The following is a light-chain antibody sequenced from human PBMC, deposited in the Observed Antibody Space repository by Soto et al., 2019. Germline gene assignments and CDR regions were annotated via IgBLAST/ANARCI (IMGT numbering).Light chain of an antibody. Sequence: IQMTQSPRPLSASVGGRVTITCRATENINKYVSWYQHQPGKAPILLIYAASNLQGGVPSRFSGSGSGTHFTLTISSLQPEDFATYYCQQSYNRPFTFGPRTKVDIK. CDR2: AAS. V-gene: IGKV1-39*01. CDR3: QQSYNRPFT. CDR1: ENINKY. J-gene: IGKJ3*01.